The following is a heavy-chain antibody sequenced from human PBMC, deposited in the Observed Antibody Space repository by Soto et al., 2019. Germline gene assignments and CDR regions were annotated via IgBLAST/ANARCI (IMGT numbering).Heavy chain of an antibody. Sequence: GGSLRLSCAASGFILSNAWMNWVRQAPGKGLEWVGRIQSKSEGGTIDYAAPVKGRFTISGDDSKNTLYLQMNSLKTEDTAVYYCTARTAVTDTNWGQGTLVTVSS. D-gene: IGHD6-19*01. CDR2: IQSKSEGGTI. CDR1: GFILSNAW. CDR3: TARTAVTDTN. J-gene: IGHJ4*02. V-gene: IGHV3-15*07.